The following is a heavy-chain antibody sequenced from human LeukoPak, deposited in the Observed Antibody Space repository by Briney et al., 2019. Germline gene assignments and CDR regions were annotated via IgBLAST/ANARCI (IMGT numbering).Heavy chain of an antibody. CDR2: PNSGGT. J-gene: IGHJ4*02. CDR3: ARDPLQWLVQYYFDY. D-gene: IGHD6-19*01. Sequence: PNSGGTNYAQKFQGRVTMTRDTSISTAYMELSRLRSDDTAVYYCARDPLQWLVQYYFDYWGQGTLVTVSS. V-gene: IGHV1-2*02.